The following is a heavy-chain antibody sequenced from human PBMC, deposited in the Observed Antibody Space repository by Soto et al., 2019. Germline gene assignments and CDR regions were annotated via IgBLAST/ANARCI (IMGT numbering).Heavy chain of an antibody. CDR2: ISSGGNT. V-gene: IGHV3-66*01. CDR3: ARPHTSSWTYFDS. D-gene: IGHD6-13*01. J-gene: IGHJ4*02. Sequence: EVQLVESGGGLVQPGGSLRLSCAASGFTVSSNYMSWVRQAPGKGPEWVSVISSGGNTYYAGSVKGRFTISRDNSKNTLYLQMSSLRAEDTAVYYCARPHTSSWTYFDSWGQGTLVTVSS. CDR1: GFTVSSNY.